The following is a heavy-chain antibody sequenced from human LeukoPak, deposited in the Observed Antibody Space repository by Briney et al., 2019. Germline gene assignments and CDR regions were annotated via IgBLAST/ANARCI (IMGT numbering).Heavy chain of an antibody. V-gene: IGHV3-21*01. CDR1: GFTFSSYS. J-gene: IGHJ5*02. CDR2: ISSSSSYI. Sequence: GGSLRLSCAASGFTFSSYSMNWVRQAPGKGLEWVSSISSSSSYIYYADSVKGRFTISRDNAKNSLYLQMNSLRAEDTAVYYCAREEYSYGTNWFDPWGQGTLVTVSS. D-gene: IGHD5-18*01. CDR3: AREEYSYGTNWFDP.